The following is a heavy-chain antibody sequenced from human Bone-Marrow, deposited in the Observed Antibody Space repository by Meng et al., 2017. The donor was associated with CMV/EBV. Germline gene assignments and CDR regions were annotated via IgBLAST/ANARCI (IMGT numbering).Heavy chain of an antibody. V-gene: IGHV3-21*01. CDR1: GFTFSTYS. CDR2: ISSSSSYI. D-gene: IGHD1-26*01. Sequence: ETLSLTCAASGFTFSTYSMNWVRQAPGKGLEWVSSISSSSSYIYYADSVKGRFTISRDNAKNSLYLQMNSLRAEDTAVYYCARDRWELLQPFDYWGQGTLVTVSS. CDR3: ARDRWELLQPFDY. J-gene: IGHJ4*02.